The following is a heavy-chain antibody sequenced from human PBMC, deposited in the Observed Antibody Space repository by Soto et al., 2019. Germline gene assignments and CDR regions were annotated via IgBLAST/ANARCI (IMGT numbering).Heavy chain of an antibody. Sequence: QVQLVQYGAEVKKPGASVKVSCKASGYTFTGHYMHWVRQAPGQGLEWMGWINSNSVGTNYAQKFHGRVTMTRDTSISTAYMELSRLRSDDTAVYYCAREPMVRAAHGFDIWGQGTMVTVSS. CDR1: GYTFTGHY. CDR3: AREPMVRAAHGFDI. V-gene: IGHV1-2*02. D-gene: IGHD3-10*01. CDR2: INSNSVGT. J-gene: IGHJ3*02.